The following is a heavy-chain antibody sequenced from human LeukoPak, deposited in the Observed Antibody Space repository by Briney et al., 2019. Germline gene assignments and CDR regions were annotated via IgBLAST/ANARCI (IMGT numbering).Heavy chain of an antibody. CDR3: ARDVEGGTFDI. CDR1: GFTFSRFW. D-gene: IGHD3-16*01. V-gene: IGHV3-7*05. J-gene: IGHJ3*02. Sequence: PGGSLRLSCAASGFTFSRFWMNWVRQAPGRGLEWVANIDQSGGRNNYVDSVKGRFTISRDNAKNSLFLDMSRLRADDTAVYFCARDVEGGTFDIWGQGTTVTVSS. CDR2: IDQSGGRN.